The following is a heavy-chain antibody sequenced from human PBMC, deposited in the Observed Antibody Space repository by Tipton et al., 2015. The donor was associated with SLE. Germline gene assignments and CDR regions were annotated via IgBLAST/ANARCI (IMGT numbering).Heavy chain of an antibody. CDR1: SGSISSTPYY. Sequence: GLVKPSETLSLTCTVSSGSISSTPYYWAWIRQPPGKDLEWIGAIYYDGTTYYKSSLKSRVTISVDTSKNQFSLQLTSVTAADTAIYYCARHIGWTTATTLRGVDVWGRGTTVTVSS. D-gene: IGHD1/OR15-1a*01. V-gene: IGHV4-39*01. CDR2: IYYDGTT. CDR3: ARHIGWTTATTLRGVDV. J-gene: IGHJ6*02.